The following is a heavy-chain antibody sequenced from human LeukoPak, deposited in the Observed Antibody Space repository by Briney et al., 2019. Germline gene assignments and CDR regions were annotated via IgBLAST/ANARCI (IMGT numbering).Heavy chain of an antibody. CDR1: GGSISNYY. D-gene: IGHD2-2*01. Sequence: RASETLSLTCTVSGGSISNYYWSWIRQPPGKGLVWIGYIYSSGRTNYNPSLKSRVTISVDTSKNQFSLKLDSVTAADTAVYYCARDRSRAPHCTSTSCPPFPQYYFDYWGQGTLVTVSS. V-gene: IGHV4-59*01. CDR3: ARDRSRAPHCTSTSCPPFPQYYFDY. CDR2: IYSSGRT. J-gene: IGHJ4*02.